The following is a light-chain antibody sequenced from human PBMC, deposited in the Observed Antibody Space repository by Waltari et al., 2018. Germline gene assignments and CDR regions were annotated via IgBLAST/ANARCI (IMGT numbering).Light chain of an antibody. CDR2: DVS. CDR3: SSYTSSNTLE. CDR1: SSDVGGYHY. Sequence: QSALTQPASVSGSPGQSITISCTGTSSDVGGYHYVSWYQQHPGKAPKLMIYDVSSRPSWVSNRFSGSKSGNTASLTISGLQAEDEADYYCSSYTSSNTLEFGGGTKLTVL. J-gene: IGLJ3*02. V-gene: IGLV2-14*03.